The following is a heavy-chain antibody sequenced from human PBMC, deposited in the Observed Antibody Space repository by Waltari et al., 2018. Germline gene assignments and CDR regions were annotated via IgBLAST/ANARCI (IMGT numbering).Heavy chain of an antibody. CDR2: FDPEDGET. Sequence: QVQLVQSGAEVKKPGASVKVSCKVSGSTLNELSMHWVRPAPGKGLEWMGGFDPEDGETIYAQKFQGRVTMTEDTSTDTAYMELSSLRSEDTAVYYCATGVWFGDLPNAFDIWGQGTMVTVSS. J-gene: IGHJ3*02. D-gene: IGHD3-10*01. CDR1: GSTLNELS. CDR3: ATGVWFGDLPNAFDI. V-gene: IGHV1-24*01.